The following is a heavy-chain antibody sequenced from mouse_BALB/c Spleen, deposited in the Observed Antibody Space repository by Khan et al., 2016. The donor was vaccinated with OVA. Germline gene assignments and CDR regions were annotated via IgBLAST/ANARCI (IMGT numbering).Heavy chain of an antibody. CDR2: IDPANGNS. J-gene: IGHJ2*01. CDR1: GFNIKDTY. CDR3: SRINA. V-gene: IGHV14-3*02. Sequence: VQLQQSGAELVKPGASVKLSCTASGFNIKDTYTHWVKKRPEQGPEWIGRIDPANGNSKYDLKFQGKATITADTSSNPAYLQLSRLTSEDTVVYYFSRINAWDQGTTLTVST.